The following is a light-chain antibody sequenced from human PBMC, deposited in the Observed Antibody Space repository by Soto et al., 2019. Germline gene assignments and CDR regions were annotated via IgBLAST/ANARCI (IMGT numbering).Light chain of an antibody. CDR1: QSVSSIY. Sequence: EIVLTQSPGTLSLSPGERATLSCRASQSVSSIYLAWYQQKPGQAPRLLIYGASARATGIPDRFSGSGSGTDFTLSISRLDPEDFAVYYCQQYGSSSLTFGGGTKVEIK. CDR2: GAS. CDR3: QQYGSSSLT. V-gene: IGKV3-20*01. J-gene: IGKJ4*01.